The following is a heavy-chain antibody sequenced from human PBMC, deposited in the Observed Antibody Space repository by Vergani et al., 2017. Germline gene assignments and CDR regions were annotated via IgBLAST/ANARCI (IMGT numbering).Heavy chain of an antibody. CDR3: VKEKIDLGSYFFDS. Sequence: QVQLVESGGGVVQPGRSLRLSCAASGFTFSAYGMHWVRQAPGKGLEWVAVSWYDGNNQYYADSVKGRFTISRDNSKNTLYLQMNSLRAEDTAIYYCVKEKIDLGSYFFDSWGHGILVTVSS. CDR2: SWYDGNNQ. V-gene: IGHV3-33*06. CDR1: GFTFSAYG. D-gene: IGHD2/OR15-2a*01. J-gene: IGHJ4*01.